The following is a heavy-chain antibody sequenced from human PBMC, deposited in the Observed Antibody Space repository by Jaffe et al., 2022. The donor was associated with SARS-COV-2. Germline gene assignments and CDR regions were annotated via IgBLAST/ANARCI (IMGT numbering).Heavy chain of an antibody. V-gene: IGHV4-28*01. Sequence: QVQLQESGPGLVKPSDTLSLTCDVSGYSIKSNYWWAWIRQPPGKGLEWMGYIFHTGSRFYNPSLESRVTMSVDTSKNQMFLRLSSVTAVDTAVYYCARSHCSSATCYIDNWGQGTLVIVSS. CDR3: ARSHCSSATCYIDN. J-gene: IGHJ4*02. D-gene: IGHD2-2*02. CDR1: GYSIKSNYW. CDR2: IFHTGSR.